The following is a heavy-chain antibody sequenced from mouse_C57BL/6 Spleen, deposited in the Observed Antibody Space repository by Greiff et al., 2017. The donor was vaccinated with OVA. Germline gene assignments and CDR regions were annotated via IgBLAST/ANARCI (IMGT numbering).Heavy chain of an antibody. J-gene: IGHJ4*01. CDR2: ISYDGSN. V-gene: IGHV3-6*01. D-gene: IGHD1-1*01. CDR3: ASGTTDYAMDY. CDR1: GYSITSGYY. Sequence: DVKLVESGPGLVKPSQSLSLTCSVTGYSITSGYYWNWIRQFPGNKLEWMGYISYDGSNNYNPSLKNRISITRDTSKNQFFLKLNSVTTEDTATYYCASGTTDYAMDYWGQGTSVTVSS.